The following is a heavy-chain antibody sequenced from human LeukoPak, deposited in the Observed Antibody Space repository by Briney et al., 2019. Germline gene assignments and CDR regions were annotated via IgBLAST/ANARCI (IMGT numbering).Heavy chain of an antibody. V-gene: IGHV1-8*01. CDR1: GYTFTSYD. J-gene: IGHJ4*02. CDR2: MNPNSGNT. Sequence: GASVKVSCKASGYTFTSYDINWVRQATGQGLEWMGWMNPNSGNTGYAQKFQGRVTMTRNTSISTAYMELSSLRSEDTAVYYCARGQRYCSSTSCYSPNFDYWAREPWSPSPQ. CDR3: ARGQRYCSSTSCYSPNFDY. D-gene: IGHD2-2*01.